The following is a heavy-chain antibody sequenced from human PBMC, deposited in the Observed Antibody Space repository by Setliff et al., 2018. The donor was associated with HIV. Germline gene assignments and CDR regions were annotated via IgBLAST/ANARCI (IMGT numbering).Heavy chain of an antibody. D-gene: IGHD1-26*01. J-gene: IGHJ4*02. Sequence: ASVKVSCKASGYTFTSSYMRWVRQAPGQGLEWMGIINPSDNSSSYAQKFQGRVTMTRDTSTSTVYMELSSMRSEDTAVYYCARFSGTYYAIDYWGQGALVTVSS. CDR2: INPSDNSS. CDR3: ARFSGTYYAIDY. CDR1: GYTFTSSY. V-gene: IGHV1-46*01.